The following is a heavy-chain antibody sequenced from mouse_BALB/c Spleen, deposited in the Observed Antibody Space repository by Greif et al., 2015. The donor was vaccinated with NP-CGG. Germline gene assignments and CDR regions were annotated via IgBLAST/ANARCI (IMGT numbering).Heavy chain of an antibody. CDR2: ILPGSGST. J-gene: IGHJ2*01. Sequence: QVQLQQSGAELMKPGASVKISCKATGYTFSSYWIEWVKQRPGHGLEWIGEILPGSGSTNYNEKFKGKATFTADTSSNTAYMQLSSLTSEDSAVYYCARSTTAVDFDYWGQGTTLTVSS. CDR3: ARSTTAVDFDY. V-gene: IGHV1-9*01. D-gene: IGHD1-1*01. CDR1: GYTFSSYW.